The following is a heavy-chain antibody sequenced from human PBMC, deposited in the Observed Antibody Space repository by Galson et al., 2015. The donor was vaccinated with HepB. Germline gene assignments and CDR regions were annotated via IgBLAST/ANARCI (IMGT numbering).Heavy chain of an antibody. CDR1: GFTFTSYG. CDR3: ARDVSSGWHPYFDY. CDR2: ISAYNGNT. V-gene: IGHV1-18*04. Sequence: SVKVSCKASGFTFTSYGISWVRQAPGQGLEWMGWISAYNGNTNYAQKLQGRVTMTTDTSTSTAYMELRSLRSDDTAVYYCARDVSSGWHPYFDYWGHGTLVTVSS. J-gene: IGHJ4*01. D-gene: IGHD6-19*01.